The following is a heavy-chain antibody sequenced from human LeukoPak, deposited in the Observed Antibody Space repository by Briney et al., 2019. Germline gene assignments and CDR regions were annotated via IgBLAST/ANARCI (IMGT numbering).Heavy chain of an antibody. V-gene: IGHV3-30-3*01. J-gene: IGHJ4*02. Sequence: GSLRLSCAASGFTFSSYAMHWVRQAPGKGLEWVAVISYDGSNKYHADSVKGRFTISRDNSKNTLYLQMNSLRAEDTAVYYCASHTFYYDFWSGPTDGFDYWGQGTLVTVSS. D-gene: IGHD3-3*01. CDR2: ISYDGSNK. CDR1: GFTFSSYA. CDR3: ASHTFYYDFWSGPTDGFDY.